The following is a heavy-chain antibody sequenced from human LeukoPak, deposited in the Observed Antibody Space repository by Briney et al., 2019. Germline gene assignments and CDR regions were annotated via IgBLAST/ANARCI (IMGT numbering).Heavy chain of an antibody. J-gene: IGHJ3*02. D-gene: IGHD3-22*01. V-gene: IGHV1-8*02. CDR2: MNPNSGNT. CDR1: GYTFTTYG. Sequence: ASVKVSCKASGYTFTTYGSNWVRQATGQGLEWMGWMNPNSGNTGYAQKFQGRVTMTRNTSISTAYMELSSLRSEDTAVYYCATATHDSSGQDAFDIWGQGTMVTVSS. CDR3: ATATHDSSGQDAFDI.